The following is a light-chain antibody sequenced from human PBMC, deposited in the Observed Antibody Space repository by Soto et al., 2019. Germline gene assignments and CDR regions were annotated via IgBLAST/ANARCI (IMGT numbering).Light chain of an antibody. Sequence: EIVMTQSPATLSVSPGERATLSCRASQSVSNNLAWYQKKPGQAPRLLIYGASTRATGIPARFSGGGSGTEFTRTIGSLQSEDFAVYYCQQYNNWWTFGQGTRVEI. J-gene: IGKJ1*01. CDR3: QQYNNWWT. CDR2: GAS. CDR1: QSVSNN. V-gene: IGKV3-15*01.